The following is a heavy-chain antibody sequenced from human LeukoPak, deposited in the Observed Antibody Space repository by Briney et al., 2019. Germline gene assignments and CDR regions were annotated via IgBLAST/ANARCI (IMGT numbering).Heavy chain of an antibody. J-gene: IGHJ4*02. CDR1: RYSFTSYW. D-gene: IGHD2-15*01. V-gene: IGHV5-51*01. CDR2: IYPGDSDT. CDR3: ARFVGACSGGSCYSDY. Sequence: PGESLKISCKGSRYSFTSYWIGWVRQMPGKGLEWMGIIYPGDSDTRYSPSFQGQATISADKSISTAYLQWNSLKASDTAMYYCARFVGACSGGSCYSDYWGQGTLVTVSS.